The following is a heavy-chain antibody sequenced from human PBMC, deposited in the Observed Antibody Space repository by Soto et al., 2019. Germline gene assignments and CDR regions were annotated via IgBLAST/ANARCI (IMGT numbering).Heavy chain of an antibody. CDR3: VKGGYHYFDY. CDR2: ISYDGSNK. D-gene: IGHD5-12*01. J-gene: IGHJ4*02. V-gene: IGHV3-30*18. CDR1: RFTFSNYG. Sequence: QVQLVESGGGVVQPGRSLRLSCAASRFTFSNYGMHWVRQTLGKGLEWVAVISYDGSNKYYADSVKGRFTFSRDNSKNTLYLQMNSLRAEDTAVYYCVKGGYHYFDYWGQGTLVTVSS.